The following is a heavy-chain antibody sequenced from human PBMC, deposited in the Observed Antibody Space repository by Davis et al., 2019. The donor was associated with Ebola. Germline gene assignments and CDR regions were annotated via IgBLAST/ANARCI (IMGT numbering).Heavy chain of an antibody. CDR3: ARDFDGGNYYFDY. V-gene: IGHV1-69*13. Sequence: SSVTFSFNTSGGPFSSHPISWVRQALRQGLEWMGGIIPIFDTPHYAQKFQGRITITADASTSTAYMELSSLRSEDTATYFCARDFDGGNYYFDYWGPGTPVTVSS. CDR1: GGPFSSHP. J-gene: IGHJ4*02. D-gene: IGHD3-9*01. CDR2: IIPIFDTP.